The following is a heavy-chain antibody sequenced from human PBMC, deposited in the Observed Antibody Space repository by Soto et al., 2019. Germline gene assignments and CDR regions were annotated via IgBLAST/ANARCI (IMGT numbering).Heavy chain of an antibody. D-gene: IGHD6-19*01. CDR3: ARGHPFDGWYY. CDR1: GGSFSGYY. V-gene: IGHV4-34*01. Sequence: SETLSLTCAVYGGSFSGYYWSWIRQPPGKGLEWIGEINHSGSTNYNPPLKSRVPMSVDTSKNQFTLKLSSVTAADTAVYYCARGHPFDGWYYWGQGTLVTVSS. J-gene: IGHJ4*02. CDR2: INHSGST.